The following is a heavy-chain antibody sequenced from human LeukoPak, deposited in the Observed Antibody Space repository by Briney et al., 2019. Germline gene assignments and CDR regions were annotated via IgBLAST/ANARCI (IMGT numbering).Heavy chain of an antibody. CDR3: ARGRRGKQQLVLHYFDY. V-gene: IGHV4-34*01. Sequence: NPSETLSLTCAVYGGSFSGYYWSWIRQPPGKGLEWIGEINHSGSTNYNPSLKSRVTISVDTSKNQFSLKLSSVTAADTAVYYCARGRRGKQQLVLHYFDYWGQGTLVTVSS. J-gene: IGHJ4*02. CDR1: GGSFSGYY. CDR2: INHSGST. D-gene: IGHD6-13*01.